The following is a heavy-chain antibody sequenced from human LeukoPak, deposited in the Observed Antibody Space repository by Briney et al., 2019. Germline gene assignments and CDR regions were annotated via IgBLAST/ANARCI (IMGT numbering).Heavy chain of an antibody. CDR1: GGSISSYY. Sequence: SETLSLTCTVSGGSISSYYWSWIRQPPGKGLEWIGYIYYSGSTNYNPSLKSRVTISVDPSKNQFSLKLSSVTAADTAVYYCARESYYDSSGYYGNGLYFDYWGQGTLVTVSS. CDR3: ARESYYDSSGYYGNGLYFDY. V-gene: IGHV4-59*01. D-gene: IGHD3-22*01. J-gene: IGHJ4*02. CDR2: IYYSGST.